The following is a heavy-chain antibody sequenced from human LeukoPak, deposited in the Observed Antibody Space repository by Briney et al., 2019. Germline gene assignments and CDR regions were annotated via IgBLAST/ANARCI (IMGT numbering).Heavy chain of an antibody. J-gene: IGHJ4*02. CDR3: ARGSSGWPDY. CDR2: IYYSGST. CDR1: GGSISSGGYY. D-gene: IGHD6-19*01. Sequence: TLSLTCTVSGGSISSGGYYWSWIRQHPGKGLEWIGYIYYSGSTYYNPSLKSRVTISVDTSKNQSSLKLSSVTAADTAVYYCARGSSGWPDYWGQGTLVTVSS. V-gene: IGHV4-31*03.